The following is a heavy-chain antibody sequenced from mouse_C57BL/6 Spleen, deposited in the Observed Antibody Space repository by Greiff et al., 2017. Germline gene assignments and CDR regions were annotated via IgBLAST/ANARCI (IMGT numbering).Heavy chain of an antibody. J-gene: IGHJ4*01. Sequence: QVQLQQSGPELVKPGASVKISCKASGYSFTDYNMNWVKQSNGKSLEWIGNFHPYNDDTKYNEKFKGKATLTVEKSSSAVYLELSRLTSDDSAVYYCARRKDYDGAMDYWGQGTSVTVSS. D-gene: IGHD2-4*01. CDR1: GYSFTDYN. CDR2: FHPYNDDT. V-gene: IGHV1-47*01. CDR3: ARRKDYDGAMDY.